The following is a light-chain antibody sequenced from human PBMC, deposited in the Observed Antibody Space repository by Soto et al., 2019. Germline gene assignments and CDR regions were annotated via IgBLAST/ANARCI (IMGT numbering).Light chain of an antibody. CDR2: EVS. CDR3: TSSTRSSTVV. Sequence: QSALTQPASVSGSPGQSITIYCTGTSSDVGGYIYVSWYQHHPGKVPKLMIYEVSNRPSGVSNRFSGYKSGNTASLTISGLQAEDEADYYCTSSTRSSTVVFGGGTKLTVL. J-gene: IGLJ2*01. CDR1: SSDVGGYIY. V-gene: IGLV2-14*01.